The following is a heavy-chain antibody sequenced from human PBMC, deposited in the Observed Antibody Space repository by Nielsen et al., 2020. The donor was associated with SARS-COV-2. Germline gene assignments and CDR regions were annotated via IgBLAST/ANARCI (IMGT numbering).Heavy chain of an antibody. Sequence: GESLKISCAASGFTFSSYSMNWVRQAPGKGLEWVAFIRYDGSNKYYADSVKGRFTISRDNSKNTLYLQMNSLRAEDTAVYYCAKDIPTPRVAGDYYDSSGSKVATRNDYWGQGTLVTVSS. CDR2: IRYDGSNK. V-gene: IGHV3-30*02. CDR3: AKDIPTPRVAGDYYDSSGSKVATRNDY. CDR1: GFTFSSYS. D-gene: IGHD3-22*01. J-gene: IGHJ4*02.